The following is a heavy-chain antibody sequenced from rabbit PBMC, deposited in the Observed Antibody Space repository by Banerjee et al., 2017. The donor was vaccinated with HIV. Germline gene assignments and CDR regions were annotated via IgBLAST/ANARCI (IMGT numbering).Heavy chain of an antibody. CDR3: ARDLGAATSYYIAFNL. D-gene: IGHD8-1*01. CDR1: GFSFSSSYY. CDR2: IYTGSSGST. V-gene: IGHV1S40*01. Sequence: QSLEESGGDLVKPGASLTLTCTASGFSFSSSYYMCWVRQAPGKGLEWIACIYTGSSGSTYYASWAKGRFTISKTSSTTVTLQMTGLTAADTATYFCARDLGAATSYYIAFNLWGQGTLVTVS. J-gene: IGHJ4*01.